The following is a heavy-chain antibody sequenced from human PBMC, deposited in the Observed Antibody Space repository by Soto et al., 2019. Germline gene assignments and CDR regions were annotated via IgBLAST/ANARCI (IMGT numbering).Heavy chain of an antibody. D-gene: IGHD6-13*01. V-gene: IGHV4-34*01. CDR2: INHSGST. J-gene: IGHJ4*02. Sequence: PSETLSLTCAVYGGSFSGYYWSWIRQPPGKGLEWIGEINHSGSTNYNPSLKSRVTISVDTSKNQFSLKLSSVTAADTAVYYCARGKAAAGPFLFDYWGQGTLVTVYS. CDR3: ARGKAAAGPFLFDY. CDR1: GGSFSGYY.